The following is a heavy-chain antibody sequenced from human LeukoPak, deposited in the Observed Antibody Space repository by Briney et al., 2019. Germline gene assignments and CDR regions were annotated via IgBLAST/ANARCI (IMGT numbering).Heavy chain of an antibody. CDR2: IDPSGGST. D-gene: IGHD5-24*01. CDR1: GYTFTSYY. CDR3: ARTERWLQLRYYFDY. V-gene: IGHV1-46*03. J-gene: IGHJ4*02. Sequence: VKVSCKASGYTFTSYYMHWVRQAPGQGLEWMGIIDPSGGSTSYAQKFQGRVTMTRDTSTSTVYMELSSLRSEDTAVYYCARTERWLQLRYYFDYWGQGTLVTVSS.